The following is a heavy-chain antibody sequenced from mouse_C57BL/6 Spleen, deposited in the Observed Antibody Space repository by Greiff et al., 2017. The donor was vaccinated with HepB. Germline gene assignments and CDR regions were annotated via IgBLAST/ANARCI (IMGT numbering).Heavy chain of an antibody. CDR1: GYTFTSYG. J-gene: IGHJ2*01. V-gene: IGHV1-81*01. CDR3: ARGAQATRVFDY. CDR2: IYPRSGNT. D-gene: IGHD3-2*02. Sequence: VQLQQSGAELARPGASVKLSCKASGYTFTSYGISWVKQRTGQGLEWIGEIYPRSGNTYYNEKFKGKATLTAYKSSSTAYMELRSLTSEDSAVYFSARGAQATRVFDYWGQGTTLTVSS.